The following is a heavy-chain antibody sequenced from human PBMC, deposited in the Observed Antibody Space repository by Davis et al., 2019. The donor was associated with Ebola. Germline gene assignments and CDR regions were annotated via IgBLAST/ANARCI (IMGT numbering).Heavy chain of an antibody. Sequence: PSETLSLTCTVSGGSLNNTDYYWGWIRQPPGKGLQLVGTIFYDEISYSNPSLKSRVTISMDTSKNQFSLKLTSVSAADTALYYCVCLSRTSRWGQGTLVTVSS. J-gene: IGHJ1*01. CDR2: IFYDEIS. V-gene: IGHV4-39*07. D-gene: IGHD2-2*01. CDR3: VCLSRTSR. CDR1: GGSLNNTDYY.